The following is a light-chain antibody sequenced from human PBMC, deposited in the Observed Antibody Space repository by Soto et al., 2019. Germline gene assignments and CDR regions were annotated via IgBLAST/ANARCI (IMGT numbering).Light chain of an antibody. J-gene: IGLJ1*01. CDR3: SSYASSSAYV. V-gene: IGLV2-14*01. Sequence: QSALTQPASVSGSPGQSITFSCTGTSSDVGGYNYVSWYQQHPDKAPKHMIYEVSNRPSGVSNRFSGSKSGNTASLAISGLQADDESVYYCSSYASSSAYVFVTGTTLTVL. CDR1: SSDVGGYNY. CDR2: EVS.